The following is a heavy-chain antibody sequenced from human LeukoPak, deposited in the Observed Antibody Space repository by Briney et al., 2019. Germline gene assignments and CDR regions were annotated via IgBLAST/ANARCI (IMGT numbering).Heavy chain of an antibody. V-gene: IGHV4-59*12. J-gene: IGHJ3*02. D-gene: IGHD2-15*01. CDR2: IYYSGST. Sequence: PSETLSLTCTVSGGSISSYYWSWLRQPPGKGLEWIGYIYYSGSTNYNPSLKSRVTISVDTSKNQFSLKLSSVTAADTAVYYCAREILLLSQDAFDIWGKGTMVTVSS. CDR1: GGSISSYY. CDR3: AREILLLSQDAFDI.